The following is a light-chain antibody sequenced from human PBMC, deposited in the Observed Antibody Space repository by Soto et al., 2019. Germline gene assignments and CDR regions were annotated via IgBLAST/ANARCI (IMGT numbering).Light chain of an antibody. CDR1: SSNIGAGYD. CDR3: QSYDSSLSGYV. J-gene: IGLJ1*01. CDR2: GNS. Sequence: QLVLTQPPSGSGAPGQRVTISCTGSSSNIGAGYDVHWYQQLPGTAPKLLIYGNSNRPSGVPDRFSGSKSGTSASLAITGLQAEDEADYYCQSYDSSLSGYVFGTGTQLTLL. V-gene: IGLV1-40*01.